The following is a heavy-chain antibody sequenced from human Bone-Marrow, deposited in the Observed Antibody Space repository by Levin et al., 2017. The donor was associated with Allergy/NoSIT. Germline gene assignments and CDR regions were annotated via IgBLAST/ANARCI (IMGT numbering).Heavy chain of an antibody. J-gene: IGHJ5*02. Sequence: GESLKISCAASGFSFDAYAMHWVRQAPGKGLEWVALVSYDVSKKFYSDSVKGRFTISRDNSENTVSLQLNSLTPEDTAVYYCARDLSFGRSGFPATGIKDLWGQGTLDTVSS. CDR3: ARDLSFGRSGFPATGIKDL. V-gene: IGHV3-30-3*01. CDR2: VSYDVSKK. D-gene: IGHD3-3*01. CDR1: GFSFDAYA.